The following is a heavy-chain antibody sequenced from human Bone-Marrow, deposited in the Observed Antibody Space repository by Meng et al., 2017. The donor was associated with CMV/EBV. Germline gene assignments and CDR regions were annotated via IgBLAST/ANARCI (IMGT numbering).Heavy chain of an antibody. Sequence: LSLTCAASGFTVSSNYMSWVRQAPGKGLEWVSVIYSGGSTYYADSVKGRFTISRDNSKNTLYLQMNSLRAEDTAVYYCARVNYDFWSGYNYWGQGTLVTVSS. CDR2: IYSGGST. J-gene: IGHJ4*02. CDR3: ARVNYDFWSGYNY. V-gene: IGHV3-66*02. CDR1: GFTVSSNY. D-gene: IGHD3-3*01.